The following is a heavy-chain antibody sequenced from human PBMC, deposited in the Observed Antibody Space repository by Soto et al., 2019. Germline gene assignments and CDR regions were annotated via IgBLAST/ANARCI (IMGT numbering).Heavy chain of an antibody. CDR2: IYHSGST. CDR1: GGSISSGGYS. J-gene: IGHJ5*02. Sequence: QLQLQESGSGLVEPSQTLSLTCAVSGGSISSGGYSWSWIRQPPGKGLEWIGYIYHSGSTYYNPSLKSRVTISVDRSKNQFSLKLSSVTAADTAVYYCARARSGSGYYLNWFDPWGQGTLVTVSS. V-gene: IGHV4-30-2*01. D-gene: IGHD3-22*01. CDR3: ARARSGSGYYLNWFDP.